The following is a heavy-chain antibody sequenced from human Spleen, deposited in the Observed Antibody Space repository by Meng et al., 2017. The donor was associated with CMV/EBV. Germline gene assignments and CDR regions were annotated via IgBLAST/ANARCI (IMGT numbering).Heavy chain of an antibody. CDR2: IIPIFGTA. CDR3: ASVLDYGHEFDY. Sequence: SVKVSCKASGYTFTSYGISWVRQAPGQGLEWMGGIIPIFGTANYAQKFQGRVTITTDESTSTAYMELSSLRSEDTAVYYCASVLDYGHEFDYWGQGTLVTVSS. V-gene: IGHV1-69*05. CDR1: GYTFTSYG. D-gene: IGHD4-17*01. J-gene: IGHJ4*02.